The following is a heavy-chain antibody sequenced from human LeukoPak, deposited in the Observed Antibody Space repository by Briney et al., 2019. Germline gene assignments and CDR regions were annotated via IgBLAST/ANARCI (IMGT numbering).Heavy chain of an antibody. J-gene: IGHJ4*02. Sequence: GGSLRLSCAASGFTFSNYWMSWVRQAPGKGLEWAANIKQDGREKDYVDSVKGRFTISRDNAKKSLYLQMDSLRAEDTAMYYCARGGLGGAFDYWGQGSLVTVPS. CDR1: GFTFSNYW. CDR3: ARGGLGGAFDY. V-gene: IGHV3-7*01. D-gene: IGHD3/OR15-3a*01. CDR2: IKQDGREK.